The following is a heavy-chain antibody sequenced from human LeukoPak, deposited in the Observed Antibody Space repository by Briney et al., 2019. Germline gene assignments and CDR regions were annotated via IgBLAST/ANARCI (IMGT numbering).Heavy chain of an antibody. J-gene: IGHJ6*03. D-gene: IGHD6-6*01. CDR1: GFTFSSYT. Sequence: GGSLRLSCAASGFTFSSYTMKWVRQAPGKGLEWVSYISSSSNTIYYADSVKGRFTISIDNAKNSLYLQMNSLRADDTAVYYCARASGSSSGGWVSYYYLDVWGKGTTVTVSS. V-gene: IGHV3-48*01. CDR3: ARASGSSSGGWVSYYYLDV. CDR2: ISSSSNTI.